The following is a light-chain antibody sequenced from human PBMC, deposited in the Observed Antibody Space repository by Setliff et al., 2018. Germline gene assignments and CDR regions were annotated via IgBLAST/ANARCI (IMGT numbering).Light chain of an antibody. CDR3: SSYSSSNIPFV. CDR2: DVS. V-gene: IGLV2-14*03. Sequence: QSVLAQPASVSGSPGQPITISCTGTDSDVGGFNLVSWYQQHPGKAPKFMIYDVSNRPSGVSNRFSGSKSGNTASLTISGLQAEDEADYYCSSYSSSNIPFVFGTGTKVT. J-gene: IGLJ1*01. CDR1: DSDVGGFNL.